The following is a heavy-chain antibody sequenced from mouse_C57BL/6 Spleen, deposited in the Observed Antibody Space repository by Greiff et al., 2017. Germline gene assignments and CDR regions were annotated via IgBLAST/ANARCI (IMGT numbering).Heavy chain of an antibody. J-gene: IGHJ1*03. CDR3: ARGDGYYV. D-gene: IGHD2-3*01. CDR1: GYTFTSYT. Sequence: QVHVKQSGAELARPGASVKMSCKASGYTFTSYTMHWVKQRPGQGLEWIGYINPSSGYTKYNQKFKDKATLTADKSSSTAYMQLSSLTSEDSAVYYCARGDGYYVWGTGTTVTVSS. V-gene: IGHV1-4*01. CDR2: INPSSGYT.